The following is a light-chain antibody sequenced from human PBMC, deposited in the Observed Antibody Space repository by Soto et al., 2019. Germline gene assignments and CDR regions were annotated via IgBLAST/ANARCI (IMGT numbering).Light chain of an antibody. CDR3: QQYGRSSLMFT. J-gene: IGKJ2*01. V-gene: IGKV3-20*01. CDR1: QSVTSYF. Sequence: EIVLTQSPGTLSLSPGERATLSCRASQSVTSYFLAWYQQKPGQAPRLLIYGASTRAAGVPDRFSGSGSGTDFTLTITRLEPEDFALYYCQQYGRSSLMFTFGQGTKLGV. CDR2: GAS.